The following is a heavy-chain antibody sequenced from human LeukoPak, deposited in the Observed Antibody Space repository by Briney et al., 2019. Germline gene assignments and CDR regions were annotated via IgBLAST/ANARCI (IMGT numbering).Heavy chain of an antibody. Sequence: PSETLSLTCTVSGGSISNGGYYWSWIRQHPGKGLEWIGYIYDGGTTYYNPALQSRVTISVDTSGNQFSLKLRSLTAADTAVYYCARGGDRRGFDYWGQGTLVTVSS. D-gene: IGHD1-14*01. J-gene: IGHJ4*02. CDR1: GGSISNGGYY. CDR2: IYDGGTT. V-gene: IGHV4-31*03. CDR3: ARGGDRRGFDY.